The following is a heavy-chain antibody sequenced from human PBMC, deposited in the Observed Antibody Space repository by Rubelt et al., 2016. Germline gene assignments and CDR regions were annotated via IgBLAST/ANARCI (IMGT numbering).Heavy chain of an antibody. J-gene: IGHJ4*02. CDR3: ARGWGSRWYYFDY. CDR1: GGSISSYY. Sequence: QVQLQESGPGLVKPSETLSLTCTVSGGSISSYYWSWIRQPPGKGLEWIGYIYYSGSTNYNPSLKSRVTISVHTSKNQFSLKLSSVTAADTAVYYGARGWGSRWYYFDYWGQGILVTVSS. D-gene: IGHD6-13*01. V-gene: IGHV4-59*08. CDR2: IYYSGST.